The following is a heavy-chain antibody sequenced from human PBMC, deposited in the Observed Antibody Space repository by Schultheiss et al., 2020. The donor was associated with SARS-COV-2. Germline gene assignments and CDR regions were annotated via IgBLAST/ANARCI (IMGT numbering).Heavy chain of an antibody. D-gene: IGHD3-22*01. J-gene: IGHJ4*02. V-gene: IGHV4-34*01. CDR3: ARGDSSGYYFGFMNY. CDR2: ITHGGAT. Sequence: SETLSLTCAVYGGSFSGYFWSWIRQPPGKGLEWIGEITHGGATNYNPSLKSRVTISVDTSKNQFSLELNSVTAADTAVYYCARGDSSGYYFGFMNYWGQGTLVTVSS. CDR1: GGSFSGYF.